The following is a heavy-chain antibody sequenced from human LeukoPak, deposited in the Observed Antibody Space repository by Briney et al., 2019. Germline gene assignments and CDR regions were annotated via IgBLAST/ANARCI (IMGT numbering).Heavy chain of an antibody. V-gene: IGHV3-21*01. CDR3: ARDFMIAAVFDY. Sequence: GGSVRLSCAASGFTFSSYSMNWVRQAPGKGLEWVSSISSSSSYIYYADSVKGRFTISRDNAKNSLYLQMNSLRAEDTAVYYCARDFMIAAVFDYWGQGTLVTVSS. CDR1: GFTFSSYS. CDR2: ISSSSSYI. J-gene: IGHJ4*02. D-gene: IGHD6-13*01.